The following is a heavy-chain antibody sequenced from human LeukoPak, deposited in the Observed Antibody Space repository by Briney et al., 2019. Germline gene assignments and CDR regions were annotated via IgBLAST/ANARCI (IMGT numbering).Heavy chain of an antibody. Sequence: ASVKVSCKASGGTFSSYAISWVRQAPGQGLEWMGGIIPIFGTANYAQKFQGRVTMTRNTSISTAYMELSSLRSEDTAVYYCARGRVPGYSSGWYDAFDIWGQGTMVTVSS. CDR3: ARGRVPGYSSGWYDAFDI. D-gene: IGHD6-19*01. CDR1: GGTFSSYA. J-gene: IGHJ3*02. CDR2: IIPIFGTA. V-gene: IGHV1-69*05.